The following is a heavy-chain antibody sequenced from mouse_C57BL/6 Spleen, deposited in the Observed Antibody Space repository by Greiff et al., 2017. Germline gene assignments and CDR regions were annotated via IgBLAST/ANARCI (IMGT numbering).Heavy chain of an antibody. V-gene: IGHV1-54*01. CDR3: ARSRDYVPFAY. J-gene: IGHJ3*01. CDR1: GYAFTNYL. D-gene: IGHD2-4*01. CDR2: INPGSGGT. Sequence: QVQLQQSGAELVRPGTSVKVSCKASGYAFTNYLIEWVKQRPGQGLEWIGVINPGSGGTNYNEKFKGKATLTADKSSSTAYMQLSSLTSEDSAVYFCARSRDYVPFAYWGQGTLVTVSA.